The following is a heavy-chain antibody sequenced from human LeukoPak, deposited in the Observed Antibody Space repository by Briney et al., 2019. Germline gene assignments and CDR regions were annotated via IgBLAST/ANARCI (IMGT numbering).Heavy chain of an antibody. CDR2: ISSSGSMI. Sequence: GGSLRLSCAASGFTFSSHEMNWVRQAPGKGLEWVSYISSSGSMIYYADSVKSRFTISRDNAKNSLYLQMNSLRAEDTAVYYRARQHYDFWLPADYWGQGTLVTVSS. J-gene: IGHJ4*02. V-gene: IGHV3-48*03. D-gene: IGHD3-3*01. CDR1: GFTFSSHE. CDR3: ARQHYDFWLPADY.